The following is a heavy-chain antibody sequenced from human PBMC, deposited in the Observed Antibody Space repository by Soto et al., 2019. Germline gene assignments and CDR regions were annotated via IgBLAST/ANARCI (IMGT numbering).Heavy chain of an antibody. CDR1: GGSISSSSYY. J-gene: IGHJ4*02. CDR2: IYYSGST. CDR3: ARSRRGVYDFQIHFDY. V-gene: IGHV4-39*01. Sequence: SETLSLTCTVSGGSISSSSYYWGWIRQPPGKGLEWIGSIYYSGSTYYNPSLKSRVTISVDTSKNKFSLKLSSVTAADTAVYYCARSRRGVYDFQIHFDYWGQGTLVTVSS. D-gene: IGHD3-3*01.